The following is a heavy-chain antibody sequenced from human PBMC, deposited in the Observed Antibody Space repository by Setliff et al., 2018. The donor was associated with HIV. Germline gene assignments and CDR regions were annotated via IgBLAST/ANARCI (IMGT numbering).Heavy chain of an antibody. Sequence: GGSLRLSCVASGFGFSNFAMHWIRQAPGKGLEWVAFISYDGSYIYYADSMKGRFTISRDNSKNTLYLQMSSLRAEDTAVYYCARDHSNPVFYYYYYMDVWGKGTTVTVS. CDR3: ARDHSNPVFYYYYYMDV. CDR1: GFGFSNFA. CDR2: ISYDGSYI. V-gene: IGHV3-30*15. D-gene: IGHD4-4*01. J-gene: IGHJ6*03.